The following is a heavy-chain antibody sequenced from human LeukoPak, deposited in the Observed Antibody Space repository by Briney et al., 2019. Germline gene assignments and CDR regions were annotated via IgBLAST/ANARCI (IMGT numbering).Heavy chain of an antibody. V-gene: IGHV4-4*07. Sequence: SETLSLTCSVSGGSIGSYYWTWIRQSAGKGPEWIGRIHSSGSTNYNPSLKSRVNMSVDTSKNQFSLKLNSVTAAGTAVYYCASVTDPRYNWFDPWGQGTLVTVSS. CDR2: IHSSGST. J-gene: IGHJ5*02. CDR3: ASVTDPRYNWFDP. CDR1: GGSIGSYY. D-gene: IGHD2-21*02.